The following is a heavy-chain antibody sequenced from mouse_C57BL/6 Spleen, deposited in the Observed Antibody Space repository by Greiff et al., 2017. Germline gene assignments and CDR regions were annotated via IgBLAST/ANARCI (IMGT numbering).Heavy chain of an antibody. CDR1: GFTFSDYG. Sequence: EVQLVESGGGLVQPGGSLKLSCAASGFTFSDYGMHWVRQAPEKGLEWVAYISSGSSTIYYADTVKGRFNISRDNAKNTLFLQMTSLRSEDTAMYYCARGAIRNYLDYWGQGTTLTVSS. J-gene: IGHJ2*01. D-gene: IGHD2-14*01. V-gene: IGHV5-17*01. CDR3: ARGAIRNYLDY. CDR2: ISSGSSTI.